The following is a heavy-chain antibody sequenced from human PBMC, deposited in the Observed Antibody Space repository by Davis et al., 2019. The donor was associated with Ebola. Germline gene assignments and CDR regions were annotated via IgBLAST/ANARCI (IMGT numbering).Heavy chain of an antibody. Sequence: GGSLRLSCAASGFTVNTNDMTWVRQAPGKGLEWVSVIHTGGSIYYADSVKDRFTISSDSSDNTVSLQMNGLRADDTAMYYCARMGKSYYDSLWDYWGQGTLVTVSS. CDR1: GFTVNTND. CDR2: IHTGGSI. J-gene: IGHJ4*02. V-gene: IGHV3-66*01. D-gene: IGHD3-10*01. CDR3: ARMGKSYYDSLWDY.